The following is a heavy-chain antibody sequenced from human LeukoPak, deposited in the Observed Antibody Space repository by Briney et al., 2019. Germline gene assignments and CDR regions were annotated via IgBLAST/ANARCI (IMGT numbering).Heavy chain of an antibody. Sequence: SVKVSCKASGGTFSSYGFSWVRQAPGQGLEWMGGIIPIIDTANYAQKFQGRVTITADESTNTAYMELSSLRSEDTAMYYCAINQAGYCGGGSCYRHEFYYMDVWGKGTSVTVSS. CDR3: AINQAGYCGGGSCYRHEFYYMDV. J-gene: IGHJ6*03. CDR1: GGTFSSYG. D-gene: IGHD2-15*01. CDR2: IIPIIDTA. V-gene: IGHV1-69*13.